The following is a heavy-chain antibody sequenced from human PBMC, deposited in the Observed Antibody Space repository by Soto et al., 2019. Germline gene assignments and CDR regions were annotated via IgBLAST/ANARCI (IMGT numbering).Heavy chain of an antibody. Sequence: QVQLQESGPGLVKPSQTLSLTCTVSGGSISSGDYYCNWIRQHPGKGLEWIGYIYYSGSTYYNPSLKSRVTISVDTSKNQCSLNLNSVTAADTAVYYCARGLRGYRYGSPFDYWGQGALVTVSS. D-gene: IGHD5-18*01. CDR2: IYYSGST. CDR3: ARGLRGYRYGSPFDY. CDR1: GGSISSGDYY. J-gene: IGHJ4*02. V-gene: IGHV4-31*03.